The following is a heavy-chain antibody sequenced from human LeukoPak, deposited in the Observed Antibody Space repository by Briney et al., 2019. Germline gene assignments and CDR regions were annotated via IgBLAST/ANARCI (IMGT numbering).Heavy chain of an antibody. CDR1: GFTFNTYA. V-gene: IGHV3-33*01. CDR2: VWYDGSDT. J-gene: IGHJ4*02. Sequence: HAGGSLRLSCAASGFTFNTYAMHWVRQAPGKGLEWVAVVWYDGSDTYYGDSVKGRFTISRDNSKNTLYLQTNSLRGEDTAVYYCARGGSTWCYFDYWGQGTLVTVSS. D-gene: IGHD6-13*01. CDR3: ARGGSTWCYFDY.